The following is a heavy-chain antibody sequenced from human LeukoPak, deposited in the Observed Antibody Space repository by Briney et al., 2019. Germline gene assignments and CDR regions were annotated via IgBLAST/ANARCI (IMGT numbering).Heavy chain of an antibody. D-gene: IGHD6-13*01. CDR3: ARHRAAAGTGDVYWFDP. CDR1: GGSISSSSYY. Sequence: PSETLSLTCTVSGGSISSSSYYWGWIRQPPGKGLEWIGSIYYSGSTYDNPSLKSRVTISVYTSKNQFSLKLSSVTAADTAVYYCARHRAAAGTGDVYWFDPWGQGTLVTVSS. V-gene: IGHV4-39*01. J-gene: IGHJ5*02. CDR2: IYYSGST.